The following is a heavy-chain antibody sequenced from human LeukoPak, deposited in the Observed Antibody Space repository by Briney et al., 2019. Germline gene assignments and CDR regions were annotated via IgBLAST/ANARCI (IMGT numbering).Heavy chain of an antibody. J-gene: IGHJ4*02. V-gene: IGHV3-74*01. Sequence: GGSLRLSCEASGFTFSSYWMHWVRQAPGKGLVWVSRINSDGSSTNYAGSVKGRFTISRDNAKNTLYLQMNSLRAEDTAIYYCAKDLVGTTLYYFDYWGQGTLVTVSS. CDR1: GFTFSSYW. CDR2: INSDGSST. D-gene: IGHD1-26*01. CDR3: AKDLVGTTLYYFDY.